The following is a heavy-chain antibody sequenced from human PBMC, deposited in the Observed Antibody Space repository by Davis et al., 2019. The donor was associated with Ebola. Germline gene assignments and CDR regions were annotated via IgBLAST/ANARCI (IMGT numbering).Heavy chain of an antibody. J-gene: IGHJ4*02. CDR1: GFTSNNYY. Sequence: PGGSLRLSCAASGFTSNNYYMNWVRKAPGRGLEWVANVKQDGSDKFYVDSVKGRFTVSRDNAKNSVYLQMNSLRAEDTAVYYCARESDQYSSGFDYWGQGALVTVSS. V-gene: IGHV3-7*01. CDR2: VKQDGSDK. D-gene: IGHD3-22*01. CDR3: ARESDQYSSGFDY.